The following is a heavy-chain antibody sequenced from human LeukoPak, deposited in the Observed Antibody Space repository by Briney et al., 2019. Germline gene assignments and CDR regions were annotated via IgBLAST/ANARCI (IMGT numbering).Heavy chain of an antibody. CDR1: GFTFSDYW. V-gene: IGHV3-7*03. J-gene: IGHJ6*03. Sequence: GGSLRLSCSASGFTFSDYWMTWVRQAPGKGLEWVANIKQDGSEKYYVDSVKDRFTISRDNAKNSLYMQMNSLRAEDTALYYCARASSPYYYYMDVWGKGTTVTVSS. CDR3: ARASSPYYYYMDV. CDR2: IKQDGSEK.